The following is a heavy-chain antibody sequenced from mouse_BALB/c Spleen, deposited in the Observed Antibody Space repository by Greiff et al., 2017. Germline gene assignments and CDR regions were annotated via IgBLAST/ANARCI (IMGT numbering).Heavy chain of an antibody. J-gene: IGHJ3*01. V-gene: IGHV3-1*02. CDR2: IHYSGST. D-gene: IGHD2-12*01. CDR3: ATYEGFAY. CDR1: GYSITSGYS. Sequence: DVQLQESGPDLVKPSQSLSLTCTVTGYSITSGYSLHWIRQFPGNKLEWMGYIHYSGSTNYNPSLKSRISITRDTSKNQFFLQLNSVTTEDTATYYCATYEGFAYWGQGTLVTVSA.